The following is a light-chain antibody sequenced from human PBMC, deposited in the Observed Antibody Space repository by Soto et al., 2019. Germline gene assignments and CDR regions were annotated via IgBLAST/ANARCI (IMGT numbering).Light chain of an antibody. CDR2: GAS. CDR1: QSVSSSY. J-gene: IGKJ5*01. V-gene: IGKV3-20*01. CDR3: QLSGSSPHT. Sequence: EIVWTQSPGTLHLSPGERATLSCRASQSVSSSYLAWYQQKPGQAPRLLIYGASSRATGIPDRLSGSGSGTDFTLTIIRLEPEDFAVYYCQLSGSSPHTFGQGTRLEIK.